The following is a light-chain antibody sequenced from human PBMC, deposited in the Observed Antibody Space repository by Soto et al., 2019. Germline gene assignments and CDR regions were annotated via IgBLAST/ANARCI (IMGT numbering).Light chain of an antibody. CDR3: QSYDRSLSGSRV. J-gene: IGLJ1*01. V-gene: IGLV1-40*01. CDR2: DNT. CDR1: SSKIGAGYD. Sequence: QSVLTQPPSVSGAPGQRVTLSCTGSSSKIGAGYDVHWYQQLPGTAPKLLIYDNTNRPSGVPDRFSGSKSGTSASLAITGLQAEDEADYYCQSYDRSLSGSRVFGTGTKVTVL.